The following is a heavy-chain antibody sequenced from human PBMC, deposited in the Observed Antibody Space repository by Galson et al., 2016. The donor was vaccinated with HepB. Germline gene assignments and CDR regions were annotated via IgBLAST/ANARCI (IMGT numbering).Heavy chain of an antibody. CDR2: ITSSSSVT. D-gene: IGHD3-9*01. J-gene: IGHJ4*02. CDR1: GFTFSIYS. Sequence: SLRLSCADSGFTFSIYSMNWVRQAPGKGLEWISHITSSSSVTYYADSVKGRFTISRDNAKKSLHLQMNSLRDEDTAVYYCANDWYGYMAYWGQGTLVTVSS. CDR3: ANDWYGYMAY. V-gene: IGHV3-48*02.